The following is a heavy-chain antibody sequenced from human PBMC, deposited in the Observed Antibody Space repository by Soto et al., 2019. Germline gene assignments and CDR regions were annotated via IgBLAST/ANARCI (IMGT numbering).Heavy chain of an antibody. CDR1: GFTFSNYA. Sequence: GGSLRLSCAASGFTFSNYAMTWVRQAPGRGLEWVSTISVSGTGTYYADSVKGRFTISRDNSKNTLYLQMSSLRAEDTAEYYCAKEPPHIAVHFDNGGREPRVTVP. CDR3: AKEPPHIAVHFDN. J-gene: IGHJ4*02. D-gene: IGHD5-12*01. CDR2: ISVSGTGT. V-gene: IGHV3-23*01.